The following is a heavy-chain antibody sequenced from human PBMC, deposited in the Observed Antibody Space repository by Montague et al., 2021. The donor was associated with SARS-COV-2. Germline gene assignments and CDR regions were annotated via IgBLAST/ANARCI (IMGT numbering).Heavy chain of an antibody. J-gene: IGHJ5*02. CDR1: GGSVSSDNW. CDR3: ALPLGGARFDP. V-gene: IGHV4-4*02. CDR2: IYHSGTT. Sequence: SETLSLTCTVSGGSVSSDNWWTWVRQPPGKGLEWTGEIYHSGTTXYNPSLQSRVTISVDKSRNHLSLNLRSVTAADTAMYYCALPLGGARFDPWGQGILVTVSS. D-gene: IGHD1-26*01.